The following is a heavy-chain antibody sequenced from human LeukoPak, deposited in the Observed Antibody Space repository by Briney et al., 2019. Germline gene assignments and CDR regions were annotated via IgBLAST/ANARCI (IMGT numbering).Heavy chain of an antibody. Sequence: GGSLRLSCAASGFTVSSNYMSWVRQAPGKGLEWVSVIYSGGSTYYADSVKGRFTISRDNSKNTLYLQMNSLRAEDTAVYYCARDWGSSGWYGDNWYFDLWGRGTLVTVSS. D-gene: IGHD6-19*01. CDR3: ARDWGSSGWYGDNWYFDL. CDR1: GFTVSSNY. V-gene: IGHV3-53*01. J-gene: IGHJ2*01. CDR2: IYSGGST.